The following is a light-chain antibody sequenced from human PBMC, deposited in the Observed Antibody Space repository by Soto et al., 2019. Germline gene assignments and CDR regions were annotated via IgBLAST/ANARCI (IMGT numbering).Light chain of an antibody. CDR3: QAWDSSTVV. J-gene: IGLJ2*01. CDR2: QDS. V-gene: IGLV3-1*01. Sequence: SYELTQPPSVSVSPGQTASITCSGDKLGDNYACWYQQKPGQSPVLVIYQDSKRPSGIPERFSGSNSGNTATLTISGTQAMDEADSYCQAWDSSTVVFGGGTKVTVL. CDR1: KLGDNY.